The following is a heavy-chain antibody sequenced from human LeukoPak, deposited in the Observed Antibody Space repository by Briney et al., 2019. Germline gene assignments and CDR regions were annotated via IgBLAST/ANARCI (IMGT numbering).Heavy chain of an antibody. D-gene: IGHD6-13*01. Sequence: GGSLRLSCAASGFTFSNFNMNWVRQAPGKGLEWVSHISTSGSTIHYADSVKGRFTISRDNAKNSLFLQMNSLRADDTAVYYCARDPHSSWYFWFDPWGQGTLVTVSS. J-gene: IGHJ5*02. V-gene: IGHV3-48*04. CDR2: ISTSGSTI. CDR1: GFTFSNFN. CDR3: ARDPHSSWYFWFDP.